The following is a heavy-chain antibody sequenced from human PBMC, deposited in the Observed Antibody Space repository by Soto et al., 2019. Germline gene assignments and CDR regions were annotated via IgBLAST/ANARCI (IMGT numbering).Heavy chain of an antibody. Sequence: EVQLLESGGGLVQPGGSLRLSCAASGFTFSSYAMSWVRQAPGKGLELVSAISGSGGSTYYADSVKGRFTISRDNSKNTLYLQMNSLRAEDTAVYYCAKAPHQLLIALEYYFDYWGQGTLVTVSS. D-gene: IGHD2-2*01. CDR3: AKAPHQLLIALEYYFDY. V-gene: IGHV3-23*01. J-gene: IGHJ4*02. CDR1: GFTFSSYA. CDR2: ISGSGGST.